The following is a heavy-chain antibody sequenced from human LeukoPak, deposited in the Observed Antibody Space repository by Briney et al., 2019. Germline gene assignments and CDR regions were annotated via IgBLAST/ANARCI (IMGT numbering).Heavy chain of an antibody. CDR3: ARDIDYNIDY. D-gene: IGHD3-9*01. Sequence: ASVKVSCKASGYTFTKYGVSWVRQAPGQGLEWIGWINANNGNINYAQNLQGRVTVTTDTSTSTAYMELGSLRSDDTAVYYCARDIDYNIDYWGQGTLVTVSS. J-gene: IGHJ4*02. V-gene: IGHV1-18*04. CDR2: INANNGNI. CDR1: GYTFTKYG.